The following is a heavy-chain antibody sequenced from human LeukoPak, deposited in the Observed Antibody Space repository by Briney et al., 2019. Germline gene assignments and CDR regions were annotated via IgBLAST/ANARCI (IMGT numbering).Heavy chain of an antibody. CDR3: ARDSSFGVVIAGWFNP. Sequence: SETLSLTCTVSGGSISSYYWSWIRQPAGKGLEWIGRIYTSGSTNYNPSLKSRVTMSVDTSKNQFPLKLSSVTAADTAVYYCARDSSFGVVIAGWFNPWGQGTLVTVSS. V-gene: IGHV4-4*07. D-gene: IGHD3-3*01. J-gene: IGHJ5*02. CDR2: IYTSGST. CDR1: GGSISSYY.